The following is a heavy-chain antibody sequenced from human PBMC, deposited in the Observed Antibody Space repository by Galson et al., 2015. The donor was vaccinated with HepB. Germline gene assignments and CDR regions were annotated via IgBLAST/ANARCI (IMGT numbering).Heavy chain of an antibody. D-gene: IGHD3-10*01. J-gene: IGHJ6*02. V-gene: IGHV4-34*01. CDR2: INQSGGI. Sequence: ETLSLTCAVYGGSFSGYYWSWIRQPPGKGLEWIGEINQSGGINYNPSLKSRVTISVDTSKNQFSLKLSSVTAADTAVYYCARGDHYYGSGSQLAYGLDVWGQGTTVTVSS. CDR1: GGSFSGYY. CDR3: ARGDHYYGSGSQLAYGLDV.